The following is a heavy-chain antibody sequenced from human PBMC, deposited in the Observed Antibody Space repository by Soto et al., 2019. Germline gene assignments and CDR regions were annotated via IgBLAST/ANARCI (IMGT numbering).Heavy chain of an antibody. CDR1: GGTFSSYS. CDR3: AVDGGRLAGGIDY. V-gene: IGHV1-69*01. Sequence: QVQLVQSGAEVKKPGSSVKVSCKASGGTFSSYSINWVRQAPGQGLEWMGEIIPIFGTANYAQKFQGRVTIPADEPTSTAYMELSSLSSEDTAVYYCAVDGGRLAGGIDYWGQGTLVTVSS. CDR2: IIPIFGTA. J-gene: IGHJ4*02. D-gene: IGHD1-26*01.